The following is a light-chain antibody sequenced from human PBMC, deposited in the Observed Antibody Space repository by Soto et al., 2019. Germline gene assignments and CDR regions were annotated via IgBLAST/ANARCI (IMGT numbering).Light chain of an antibody. CDR1: QTVSFY. Sequence: EIVLTQSPATLSLSPGERATLSCRASQTVSFYLAWYQQKPGQAPRLLIYDASNRATGIPARFSGSGSGTDFTLTISSLEPEDSAVYYCQQRSNWSPLTFGGGTRVEIK. J-gene: IGKJ4*01. V-gene: IGKV3-11*01. CDR3: QQRSNWSPLT. CDR2: DAS.